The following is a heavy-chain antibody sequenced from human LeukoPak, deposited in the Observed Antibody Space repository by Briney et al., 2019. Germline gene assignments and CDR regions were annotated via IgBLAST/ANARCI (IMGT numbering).Heavy chain of an antibody. J-gene: IGHJ4*02. Sequence: PGGSLRLSCAASGFTFSSYAMHWVRQAPGKGLEYVSAISSNGGSTYYANSVKGRFTISRDNSKNTLYLQMGSLRAEDMAVYYCARGEVVTAILPRYWGQGTLVTVSS. CDR1: GFTFSSYA. V-gene: IGHV3-64*01. CDR2: ISSNGGST. CDR3: ARGEVVTAILPRY. D-gene: IGHD2-21*02.